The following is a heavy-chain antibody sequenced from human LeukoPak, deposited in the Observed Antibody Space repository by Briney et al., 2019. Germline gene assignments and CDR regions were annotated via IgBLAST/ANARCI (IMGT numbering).Heavy chain of an antibody. Sequence: GGSLRLSCAASGFTFSSYGMHWVRQAPGKGLEWVAFIRYDGSNKYYADSVKGRFTISRDNSKNTLYLQMNSLRAEDTAVYYCAKDLSSGYYFTTIDAFDIWGQGTMVTVSS. CDR2: IRYDGSNK. CDR1: GFTFSSYG. D-gene: IGHD3-22*01. CDR3: AKDLSSGYYFTTIDAFDI. J-gene: IGHJ3*02. V-gene: IGHV3-30*02.